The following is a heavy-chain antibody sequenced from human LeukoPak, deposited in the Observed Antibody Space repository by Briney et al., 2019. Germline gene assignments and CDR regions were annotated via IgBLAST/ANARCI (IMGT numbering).Heavy chain of an antibody. V-gene: IGHV3-23*01. J-gene: IGHJ4*02. Sequence: GGSLRLSCGASGFTFSSYAMNWVRQAPGKGLEWVSAISVSGARTYYADSVKGRFTISRDNSKNTLDLQMNSLTAEDTAVYYCAKERGGVASRTPPIDYWGQGTLVTVSS. CDR1: GFTFSSYA. CDR3: AKERGGVASRTPPIDY. D-gene: IGHD2-2*01. CDR2: ISVSGART.